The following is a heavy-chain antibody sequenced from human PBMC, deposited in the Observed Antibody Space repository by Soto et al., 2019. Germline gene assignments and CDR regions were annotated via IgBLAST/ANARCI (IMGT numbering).Heavy chain of an antibody. CDR2: IIPILGIA. CDR1: GGTFSSYT. D-gene: IGHD6-13*01. J-gene: IGHJ6*02. CDR3: ARVGSSWSPGEYYYYYGMDV. Sequence: QVQLVQSGAEVKKPGSSVKVSCEASGGTFSSYTISWVRQAPGQGLEWMGRIIPILGIANYAQKFQGRVTITADKSTSTAYMELSSLRSEDTAVYYCARVGSSWSPGEYYYYYGMDVWGQGTTVTVSS. V-gene: IGHV1-69*02.